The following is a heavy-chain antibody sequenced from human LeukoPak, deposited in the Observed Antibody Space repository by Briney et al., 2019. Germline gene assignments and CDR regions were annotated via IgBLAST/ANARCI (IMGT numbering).Heavy chain of an antibody. D-gene: IGHD3-3*01. CDR3: ARDRYYDFWSGYSPWFDP. J-gene: IGHJ5*02. V-gene: IGHV1-18*01. CDR2: ISAYNGNT. Sequence: ASVKVSCKASGYTFTNYGISWVRQAPGQGLEWMGWISAYNGNTNYAQKLQGRVTMTTDTSTSTAYMELRSLRSDDTAVYYCARDRYYDFWSGYSPWFDPWGQGTLITVSS. CDR1: GYTFTNYG.